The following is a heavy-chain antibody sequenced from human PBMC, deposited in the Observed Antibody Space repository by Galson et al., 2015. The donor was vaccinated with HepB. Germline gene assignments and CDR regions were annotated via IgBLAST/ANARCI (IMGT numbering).Heavy chain of an antibody. Sequence: SLRLSCAASGFTFSNYTMHWVRQAPGKGLEWVADITSSSDTINYADSVKGRFTISRDNGKNSLYLQMNSLRDEDTAVYFCARGYFDISAYTDYWGRGTLVIVSS. D-gene: IGHD3-16*01. CDR3: ARGYFDISAYTDY. CDR1: GFTFSNYT. J-gene: IGHJ4*02. CDR2: ITSSSDTI. V-gene: IGHV3-48*02.